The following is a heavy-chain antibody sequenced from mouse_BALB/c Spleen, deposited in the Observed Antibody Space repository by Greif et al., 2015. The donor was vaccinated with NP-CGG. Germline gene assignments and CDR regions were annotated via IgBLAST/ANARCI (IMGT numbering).Heavy chain of an antibody. D-gene: IGHD2-1*01. Sequence: EVQLQQSGAELVKPGASVKLSCTASGFNIKDTYMHWVKQRPEQGLEWIGRIDPANGNTKYDPKFQGKATITADTSSNTAYLQLSSLTFEDTAVYYRARGGNYEGKGYYAMDYWGQGTSVTVSS. CDR3: ARGGNYEGKGYYAMDY. J-gene: IGHJ4*01. V-gene: IGHV14-3*02. CDR2: IDPANGNT. CDR1: GFNIKDTY.